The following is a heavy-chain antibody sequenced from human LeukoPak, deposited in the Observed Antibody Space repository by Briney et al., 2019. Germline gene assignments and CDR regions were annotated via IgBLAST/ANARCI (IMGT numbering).Heavy chain of an antibody. CDR1: GSTFSSYG. D-gene: IGHD6-19*01. CDR3: PRGSSGPDY. J-gene: IGHJ4*02. Sequence: GGSLRLSCAASGSTFSSYGLSWVRQAPAKGLEWVSSITGGGGTTHVDSVRGRFTISRDNSKSTLYLQMNSLRVEDTAIYYCPRGSSGPDYWGQGTLVTVSS. CDR2: ITGGGGTT. V-gene: IGHV3-23*01.